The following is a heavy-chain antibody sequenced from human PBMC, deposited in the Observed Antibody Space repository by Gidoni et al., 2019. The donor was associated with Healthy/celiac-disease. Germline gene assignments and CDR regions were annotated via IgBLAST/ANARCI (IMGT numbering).Heavy chain of an antibody. D-gene: IGHD2-2*01. CDR2: IYHSGST. J-gene: IGHJ3*02. Sequence: QLQLQESGSGLVKPSQTLSLTCAVSGGSITSGGYSWRWLRQPPGKGLEWIGYIYHSGSTYYNPSLKSRVTISVDRSKNQFSLKLSSVTAADTAVYDCARGGDIVVVPAAIDMWSAFDIWGQGTMVTVSS. CDR1: GGSITSGGYS. V-gene: IGHV4-30-2*01. CDR3: ARGGDIVVVPAAIDMWSAFDI.